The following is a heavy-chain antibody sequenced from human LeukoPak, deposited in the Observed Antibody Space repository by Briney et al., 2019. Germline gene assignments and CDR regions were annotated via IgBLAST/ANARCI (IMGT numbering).Heavy chain of an antibody. CDR1: GFTFSSYS. V-gene: IGHV3-48*01. Sequence: GGSLRLSCAASGFTFSSYSMNWVRQAPGKGLEWVSYISGSSSTRYYADSVKGRFTISRDNAKNSLYLQMNSLRAEDTAVYYCARGCSSSSWSLFDYWGQGTLVTVST. CDR2: ISGSSSTR. CDR3: ARGCSSSSWSLFDY. D-gene: IGHD6-6*01. J-gene: IGHJ4*02.